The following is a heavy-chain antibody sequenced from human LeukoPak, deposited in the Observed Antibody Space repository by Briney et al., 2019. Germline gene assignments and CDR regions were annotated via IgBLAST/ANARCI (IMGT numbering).Heavy chain of an antibody. CDR3: AKDLSLAAGGFFDS. D-gene: IGHD2/OR15-2a*01. CDR2: IKGDGSAK. Sequence: GGSLRLSCEASGFTFSSYWMSWDRQAPGKGLEWVANIKGDGSAKYYVASVEGRFTVSRDNADNSLHLQMYSLRAEDTAVYYCAKDLSLAAGGFFDSWGQGTLVTASS. CDR1: GFTFSSYW. J-gene: IGHJ4*02. V-gene: IGHV3-7*03.